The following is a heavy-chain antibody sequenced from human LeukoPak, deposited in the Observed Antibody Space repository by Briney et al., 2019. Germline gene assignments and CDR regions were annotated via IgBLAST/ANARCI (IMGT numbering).Heavy chain of an antibody. D-gene: IGHD2-15*01. CDR3: ARRCSGGSCYSYDY. CDR1: GYRFTWYG. Sequence: ASVKVSCKTSGYRFTWYGINWVRQAPGQGLEWMGWISAYNGNTNYAQKLQGRVTMTTDTSTSTAYMELRSLRSDDTAVYYCARRCSGGSCYSYDYWGQGTLVTVSS. J-gene: IGHJ4*02. V-gene: IGHV1-18*01. CDR2: ISAYNGNT.